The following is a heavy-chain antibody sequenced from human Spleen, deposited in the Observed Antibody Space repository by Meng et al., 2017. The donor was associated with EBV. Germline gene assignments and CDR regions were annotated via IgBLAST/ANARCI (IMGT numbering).Heavy chain of an antibody. Sequence: QGQLGASGGGIVQPGRSLRLSSGAPGFTFNTYGMHWFRQAPGKGLEWVAVMSFDGINEYYADSVKGRFIISRDNSKNTLYLQMNSLRPEDTAVYYCAKDLSGRFDPWGQGTLVTVSS. D-gene: IGHD1-14*01. J-gene: IGHJ5*02. V-gene: IGHV3-30*18. CDR1: GFTFNTYG. CDR3: AKDLSGRFDP. CDR2: MSFDGINE.